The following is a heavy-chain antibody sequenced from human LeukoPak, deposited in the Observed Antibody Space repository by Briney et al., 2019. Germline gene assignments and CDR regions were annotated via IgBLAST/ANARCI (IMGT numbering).Heavy chain of an antibody. D-gene: IGHD1-26*01. CDR2: ISSSSSTI. CDR1: GFTFSSYS. Sequence: AGSLSLSCAASGFTFSSYSMNWVRQAPGKGLEWVSYISSSSSTIFYADSVKGRFTISRDNAKNSLYLQMHSLRDEDTAVYYCARAWYSWGYYFDYWGQGTLVTVSS. V-gene: IGHV3-48*02. CDR3: ARAWYSWGYYFDY. J-gene: IGHJ4*02.